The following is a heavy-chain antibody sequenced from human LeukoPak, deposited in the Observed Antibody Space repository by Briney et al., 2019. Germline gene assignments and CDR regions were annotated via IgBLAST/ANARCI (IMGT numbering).Heavy chain of an antibody. Sequence: GGSLRLSCAASGFTFSSYAMNWVRQAPGKGLEWVSAISGSGGSTYYADSVKGRFTISRDNAKNTLYLQMNSLRAEDTAVYYCDKGKGCGHYYYYSTDVWGKGTLVTVSS. V-gene: IGHV3-23*01. CDR3: DKGKGCGHYYYYSTDV. CDR2: ISGSGGST. CDR1: GFTFSSYA. J-gene: IGHJ6*03. D-gene: IGHD4/OR15-4a*01.